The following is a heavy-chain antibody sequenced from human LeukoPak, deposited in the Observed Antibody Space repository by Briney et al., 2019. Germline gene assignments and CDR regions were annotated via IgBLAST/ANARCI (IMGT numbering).Heavy chain of an antibody. CDR2: IYHSGST. V-gene: IGHV4-38-2*02. CDR1: GYSISSGYY. J-gene: IGHJ5*02. D-gene: IGHD2-15*01. CDR3: ARGLVMVAADWFDP. Sequence: SETLSLTCTVSGYSISSGYYWGWIRQPPGKGLEWIGSIYHSGSTYYNPSLKSRVTISVDTSKNQFSLKLSSVTAADTAVYYCARGLVMVAADWFDPWGQGTLVTVSS.